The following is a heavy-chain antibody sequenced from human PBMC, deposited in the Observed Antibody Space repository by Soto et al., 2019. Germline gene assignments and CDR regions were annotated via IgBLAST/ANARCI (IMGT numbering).Heavy chain of an antibody. V-gene: IGHV3-33*01. Sequence: SCKASGYTFTDYFIHWVRQAPGKGLEWAAVIWANGINRYYADSVRGRFTISRDNSKNTLDLQMNSLRAEDTALYYCVRERGPFDAFDIWGQGTMVTVSS. J-gene: IGHJ3*02. CDR3: VRERGPFDAFDI. CDR1: GYTFTDYF. CDR2: IWANGINR.